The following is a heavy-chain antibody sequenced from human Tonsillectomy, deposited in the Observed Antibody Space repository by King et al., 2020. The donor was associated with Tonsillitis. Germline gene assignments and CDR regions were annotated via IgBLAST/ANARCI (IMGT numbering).Heavy chain of an antibody. Sequence: QLQESGPGLVKPSETLSLTCNVTGGSLSSYYWSWIRQPPGKGLEWIGYIYYGGTTNYNPSLKSRVTIPVHTSKNQFFLRLTSVTAADTAIYYCARPYSNGRLPHWGQGTLVTVSS. D-gene: IGHD3-22*01. CDR3: ARPYSNGRLPH. CDR1: GGSLSSYY. V-gene: IGHV4-59*01. J-gene: IGHJ4*02. CDR2: IYYGGTT.